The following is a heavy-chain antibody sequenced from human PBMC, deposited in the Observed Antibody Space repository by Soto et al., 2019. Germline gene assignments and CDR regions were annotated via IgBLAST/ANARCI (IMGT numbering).Heavy chain of an antibody. V-gene: IGHV4-34*01. CDR1: GGSFSGYY. Sequence: QVQLQQWGAGLLKPSETLSLTCAVYGGSFSGYYWSWIRQPPGKGLEWIGEINHSGSTNYNPSLKSRVTISVDTSKNQFSLKLSSVTAADTAVYYCAGVTGGGSGLLDYWGQGTLVTVSS. CDR3: AGVTGGGSGLLDY. D-gene: IGHD6-19*01. CDR2: INHSGST. J-gene: IGHJ4*02.